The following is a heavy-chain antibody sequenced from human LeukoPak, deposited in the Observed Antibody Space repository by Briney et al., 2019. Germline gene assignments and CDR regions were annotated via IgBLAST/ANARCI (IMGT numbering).Heavy chain of an antibody. V-gene: IGHV4-39*01. Sequence: PSETLTLTCTVSGGSTSSSSYYWGWIRQPPGKGLEWIGSIYYSGSTYYNPSLRSRATISVDTSKNQFSLKLSSVTASDTAVYYCATRGNEVGAISFGYWGQGTLVTVSS. CDR2: IYYSGST. CDR3: ATRGNEVGAISFGY. CDR1: GGSTSSSSYY. D-gene: IGHD1-26*01. J-gene: IGHJ4*02.